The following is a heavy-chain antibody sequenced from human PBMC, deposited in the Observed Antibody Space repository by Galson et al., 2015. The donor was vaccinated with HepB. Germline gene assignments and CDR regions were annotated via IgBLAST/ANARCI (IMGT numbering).Heavy chain of an antibody. CDR3: AREGAMIVVDRSTGAFDI. D-gene: IGHD3-22*01. V-gene: IGHV3-30*04. Sequence: SLRLSCAASGFTFSSYAMHWVRQAPGKGLEWVAVISYDGSNKYYADSVKGRFTISRDNSKNTLYLQMNSLRAEDTAVYYCAREGAMIVVDRSTGAFDIWGQGTMVTVSS. CDR1: GFTFSSYA. J-gene: IGHJ3*02. CDR2: ISYDGSNK.